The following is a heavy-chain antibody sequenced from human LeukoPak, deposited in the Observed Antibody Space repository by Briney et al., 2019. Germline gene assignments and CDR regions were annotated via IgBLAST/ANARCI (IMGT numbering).Heavy chain of an antibody. V-gene: IGHV1-18*01. D-gene: IGHD4-17*01. Sequence: ASVTVSFTASGYIFVSYGMNWVRQAPGQGLEWVGWISGYDGVTNYAQALRGRVTMTTDTSTTTVYMHLRDLRSDDTAVYYCARDYRPDLGDHEIWGQGTMVTVSS. CDR2: ISGYDGVT. CDR3: ARDYRPDLGDHEI. CDR1: GYIFVSYG. J-gene: IGHJ3*02.